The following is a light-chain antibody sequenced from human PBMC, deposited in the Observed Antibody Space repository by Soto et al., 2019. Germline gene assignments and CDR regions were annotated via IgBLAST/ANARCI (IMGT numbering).Light chain of an antibody. V-gene: IGLV2-14*01. CDR2: GVS. CDR3: SSYTTSTTLI. Sequence: QSVLTQPASVSGSPGQSITISCTGTSSDVGGGYNYVSWYQHHPGKAPKLMIYGVSNRPSGVSNRFSGSKSGNRASLTISGLQAEDEADYYCSSYTTSTTLIFGGGTQLTVL. J-gene: IGLJ7*01. CDR1: SSDVGGGYNY.